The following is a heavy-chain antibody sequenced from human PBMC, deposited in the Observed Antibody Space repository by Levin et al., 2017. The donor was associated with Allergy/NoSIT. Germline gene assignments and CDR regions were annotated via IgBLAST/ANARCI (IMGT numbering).Heavy chain of an antibody. V-gene: IGHV3-21*06. Sequence: GGSLRLSCATSGFAFSHYGMNWVRQAPGKGPEWVSSISGDSSFIYYADSVKGRFTISRDNARNSFFLQMNSLRVEDSSMYYCPQRCGDYERRYGLNVWGRGTTVSVS. CDR2: ISGDSSFI. D-gene: IGHD4-17*01. CDR3: PQRCGDYERRYGLNV. J-gene: IGHJ6*02. CDR1: GFAFSHYG.